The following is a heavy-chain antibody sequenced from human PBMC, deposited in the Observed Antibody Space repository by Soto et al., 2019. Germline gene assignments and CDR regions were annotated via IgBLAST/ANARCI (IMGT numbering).Heavy chain of an antibody. CDR1: GDSVSSNSAA. V-gene: IGHV6-1*01. D-gene: IGHD1-1*01. Sequence: PSQTLSLTCAISGDSVSSNSAAWNWIRLSPSRGLEWLGRTYYRSRWYNDYAVSVKSRITINPDTSKNQFSLQLNSVTPEDTAVYYCAEGTGTTGIDYWGQGTLVTVSS. J-gene: IGHJ4*02. CDR3: AEGTGTTGIDY. CDR2: TYYRSRWYN.